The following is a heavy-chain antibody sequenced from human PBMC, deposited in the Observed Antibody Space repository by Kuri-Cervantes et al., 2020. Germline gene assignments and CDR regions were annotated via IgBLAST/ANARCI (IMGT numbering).Heavy chain of an antibody. V-gene: IGHV3-48*03. CDR1: GFTFSSYE. CDR2: ISSSGSTI. D-gene: IGHD4-17*01. CDR3: ARAPYGERDIRFDY. Sequence: GESLKISCAASGFTFSSYEMNWVRQAPGKGLEWVSYISSSGSTIYYADSAKDRFTISRDNAKNSVSLQVNSLRAEDTAIYYCARAPYGERDIRFDYWGQGTLVTVSS. J-gene: IGHJ4*02.